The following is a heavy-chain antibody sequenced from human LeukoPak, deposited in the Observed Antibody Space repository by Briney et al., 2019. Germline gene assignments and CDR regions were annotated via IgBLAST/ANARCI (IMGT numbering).Heavy chain of an antibody. CDR3: AKDSPRDDYVRGSYRYSRRGLDI. Sequence: GASVKVSCKASGYEFSSYGISWVRQAPGQGLEWMGWISAYNGKTKYAEKFQGRLTMTTETSTSIAYMKLRSLTSGDTAVYYCAKDSPRDDYVRGSYRYSRRGLDIWGQGTLVTASS. CDR1: GYEFSSYG. D-gene: IGHD3-16*02. CDR2: ISAYNGKT. J-gene: IGHJ3*02. V-gene: IGHV1-18*01.